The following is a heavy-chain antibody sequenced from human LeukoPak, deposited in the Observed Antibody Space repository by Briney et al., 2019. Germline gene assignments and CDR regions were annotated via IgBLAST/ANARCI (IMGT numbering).Heavy chain of an antibody. D-gene: IGHD2-2*01. CDR2: ISYDGSNQ. V-gene: IGHV3-30*04. CDR1: GFTFRSYS. CDR3: ARGRIVVVVTENKLQHFGMDV. J-gene: IGHJ6*02. Sequence: GGSLRLSCAASGFTFRSYSIHWVRQAPGKGLEWVARISYDGSNQNYADSVKGRFTISRDNSQNTVYLQMNSLRAEDSAVYYCARGRIVVVVTENKLQHFGMDVWGQGTTVIVSS.